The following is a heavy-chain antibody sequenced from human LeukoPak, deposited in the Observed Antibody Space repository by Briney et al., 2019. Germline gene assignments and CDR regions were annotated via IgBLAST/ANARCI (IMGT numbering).Heavy chain of an antibody. D-gene: IGHD3-10*01. Sequence: GGSLRLSCAASGFTLSDFYMSWIRQVPGKGLEWVSYISRDSYSIIYYADSVKGRFTISRDNAKNSLYLQMNSLRVEDTAVYYCARDFHGSGTYHTFDPWGQGTLVTVSS. J-gene: IGHJ5*02. V-gene: IGHV3-11*04. CDR1: GFTLSDFY. CDR2: ISRDSYSII. CDR3: ARDFHGSGTYHTFDP.